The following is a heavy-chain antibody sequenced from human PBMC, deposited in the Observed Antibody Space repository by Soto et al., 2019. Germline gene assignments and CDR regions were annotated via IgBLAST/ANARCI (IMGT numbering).Heavy chain of an antibody. Sequence: EVHLVESGGGLIQPGGSLRLSCAASGFTVSINHMTWVRQAPGKGLEWVSIIYSDGTTSYADSVKGRFNISRDNSKNTVYLQMNSLRGEDTAVYYCARDRGKQWLAPDGMDVWGQGTTITVSS. D-gene: IGHD6-19*01. CDR2: IYSDGTT. V-gene: IGHV3-53*01. J-gene: IGHJ6*02. CDR1: GFTVSINH. CDR3: ARDRGKQWLAPDGMDV.